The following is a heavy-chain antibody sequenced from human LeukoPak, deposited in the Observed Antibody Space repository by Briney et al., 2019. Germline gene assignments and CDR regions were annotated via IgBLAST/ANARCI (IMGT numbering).Heavy chain of an antibody. Sequence: SETLSLTCTVSGGSISSYYWSWIRRPPGKGLEWIVYIYYSGSTNYNPSLKSRVTISVDTSKNQFSLKLSSVTAADTAVYYCARDPGYYDSSGYYQNTAYYFDYWGQGTLVTVSS. CDR1: GGSISSYY. V-gene: IGHV4-59*01. CDR3: ARDPGYYDSSGYYQNTAYYFDY. J-gene: IGHJ4*02. CDR2: IYYSGST. D-gene: IGHD3-22*01.